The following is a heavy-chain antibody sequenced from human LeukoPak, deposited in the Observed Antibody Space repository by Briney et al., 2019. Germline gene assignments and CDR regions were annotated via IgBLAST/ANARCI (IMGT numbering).Heavy chain of an antibody. J-gene: IGHJ4*02. CDR2: MSSSGNTI. CDR3: ARRRTSSGYHFDS. D-gene: IGHD3-22*01. V-gene: IGHV3-11*01. CDR1: GFTFSDYY. Sequence: GGSLRLSCAASGFTFSDYYMSWIRQAPGKGLEWVSYMSSSGNTIYYADSVKGRFTISRDNAKNSLYLQMNSLRAEDTAVYYCARRRTSSGYHFDSWGQGTLVTVSS.